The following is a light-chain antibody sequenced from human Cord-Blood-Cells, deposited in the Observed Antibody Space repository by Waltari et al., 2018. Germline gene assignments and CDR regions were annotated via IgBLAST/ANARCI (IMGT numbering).Light chain of an antibody. V-gene: IGLV2-14*03. CDR3: SSYTSSSTRV. CDR2: DVS. CDR1: SSHVGGYNY. Sequence: QSALTQPASVSGSPGQSITIPCTGNSSHVGGYNYVSWYQQHPGKAPKLMIYDVSNRPSGVSNRFSGSKSGNTAALTISGLQAEDEADYYCSSYTSSSTRVFGTGTKVTVL. J-gene: IGLJ1*01.